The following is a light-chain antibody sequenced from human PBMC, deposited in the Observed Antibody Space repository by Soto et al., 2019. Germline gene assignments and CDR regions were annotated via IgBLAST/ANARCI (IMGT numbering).Light chain of an antibody. V-gene: IGLV1-40*01. CDR2: GNS. CDR1: NSNIGSNY. Sequence: QSALTQPPSASGTPGQRVTISCSGSNSNIGSNYVYWYQQFPGTAPKLLIYGNSNRPSGVPDRFSGSKSGTSASLAITGLQAEDEADYYCQSYDSSLSVNYVFGTGTKVTV. CDR3: QSYDSSLSVNYV. J-gene: IGLJ1*01.